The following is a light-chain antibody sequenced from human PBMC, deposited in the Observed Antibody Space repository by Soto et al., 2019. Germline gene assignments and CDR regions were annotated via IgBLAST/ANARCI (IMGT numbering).Light chain of an antibody. J-gene: IGKJ5*01. V-gene: IGKV3-15*01. CDR2: GAS. Sequence: EIVMTQSPATLSVSPGERATLSCRASQSVSSNLAWYQQKPGQAPRLLMYGASTRATGIPARFSGSGSGTEFTLTVSSLQSEDFGVYYCQQYHNWPPITFGQGTRLEI. CDR3: QQYHNWPPIT. CDR1: QSVSSN.